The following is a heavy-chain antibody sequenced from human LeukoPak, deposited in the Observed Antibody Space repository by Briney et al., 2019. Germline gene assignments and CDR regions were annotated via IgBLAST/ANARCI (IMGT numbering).Heavy chain of an antibody. V-gene: IGHV3-21*01. CDR3: ARSGAGGGAFDI. CDR1: GFSFSSYA. D-gene: IGHD3-10*01. Sequence: GGSLRLSCAASGFSFSSYAMSWVRQAPGKGLEWVSSISSSSSYIYYADSVKGRFTISRDNAKNSLYLQMNSLRAEDTAVYYCARSGAGGGAFDIWGQGTMVTVSS. CDR2: ISSSSSYI. J-gene: IGHJ3*02.